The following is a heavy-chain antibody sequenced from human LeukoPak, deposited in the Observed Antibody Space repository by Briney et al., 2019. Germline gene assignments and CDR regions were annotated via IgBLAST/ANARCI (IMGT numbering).Heavy chain of an antibody. CDR1: GFTFSSYS. V-gene: IGHV3-21*06. CDR3: ARDRHSSGCLDY. Sequence: GGSLRLSCAASGFTFSSYSMNWVRRAPGKGLEWVSSISSDTSYIYYADSVKGRFTISRDNAKNSLYLQMNSLRAEDTAVYYCARDRHSSGCLDYWGQGTLVTVSS. CDR2: ISSDTSYI. J-gene: IGHJ4*02. D-gene: IGHD3-22*01.